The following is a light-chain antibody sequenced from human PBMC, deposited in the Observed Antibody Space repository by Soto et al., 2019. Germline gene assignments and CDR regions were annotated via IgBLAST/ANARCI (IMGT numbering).Light chain of an antibody. CDR1: QDISSC. V-gene: IGKV1-33*01. Sequence: DIQMTQSPSSLSASVGARVTITCRASQDISSCLNWYQQKTGKAPKVLIYHASTVETGVPSMFSGRSSETDFPLTLSSRQPEDIATFYLQQYDNLPPAFGPGTKVEIK. CDR3: QQYDNLPPA. CDR2: HAS. J-gene: IGKJ3*01.